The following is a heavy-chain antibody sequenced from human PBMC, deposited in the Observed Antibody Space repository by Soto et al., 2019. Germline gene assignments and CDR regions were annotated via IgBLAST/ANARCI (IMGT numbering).Heavy chain of an antibody. CDR3: ARQAKLLRYFDWLSWFDP. CDR1: GGSISNSSFL. J-gene: IGHJ5*02. V-gene: IGHV4-39*01. CDR2: VSYSGST. D-gene: IGHD3-9*01. Sequence: PSETLSLTCTVSGGSISNSSFLWGWIRQPPGKGLQWIGSVSYSGSTYYNPSLKSRVTISVDTSKNQFSLKLSSVTAADTAVYYCARQAKLLRYFDWLSWFDPWGQGTLVTVSS.